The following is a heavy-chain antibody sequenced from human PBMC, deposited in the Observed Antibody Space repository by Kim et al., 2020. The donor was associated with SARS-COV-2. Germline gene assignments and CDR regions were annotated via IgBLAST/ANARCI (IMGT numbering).Heavy chain of an antibody. CDR3: AKFSGSGHYPFDY. CDR2: ISTSGGNT. D-gene: IGHD3-22*01. J-gene: IGHJ4*02. V-gene: IGHV3-23*01. Sequence: GGSLRLSCAASGFSFSGSPMSWVRQAPGKELEWVSVISTSGGNTYYANSVKGRFTISRDNSKNTLGLQMNSLRAEDTAVYYCAKFSGSGHYPFDYWGQGTLVTVSS. CDR1: GFSFSGSP.